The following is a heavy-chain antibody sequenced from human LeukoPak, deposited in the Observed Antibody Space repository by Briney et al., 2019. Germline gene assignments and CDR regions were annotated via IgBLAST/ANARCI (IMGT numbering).Heavy chain of an antibody. V-gene: IGHV3-7*03. CDR1: GFTVSSNY. Sequence: PGGSLRLSCATSGFTVSSNYMSRVRQAPGKGLEWVANIKTDGSEKYYVDSVKGRFTISRDNAKNSLYLQMNSLRAEDTAVYYCARDYTGYFPWGQGTLVIVSS. CDR2: IKTDGSEK. J-gene: IGHJ5*02. CDR3: ARDYTGYFP. D-gene: IGHD3-9*01.